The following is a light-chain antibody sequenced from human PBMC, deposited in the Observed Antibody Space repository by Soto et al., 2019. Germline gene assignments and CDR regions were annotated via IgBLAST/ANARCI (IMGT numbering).Light chain of an antibody. V-gene: IGKV3-20*01. Sequence: EIVLTQSPDTLSLSPGERATLSYRASQSVSNNYLAWYQQKLGQAPRLLIYGASSRATGIPDRFSGSGSGTDFTLTISRLEPEDFAVYYCQHYDTSPWTFGQGTKVEI. CDR2: GAS. CDR1: QSVSNNY. CDR3: QHYDTSPWT. J-gene: IGKJ1*01.